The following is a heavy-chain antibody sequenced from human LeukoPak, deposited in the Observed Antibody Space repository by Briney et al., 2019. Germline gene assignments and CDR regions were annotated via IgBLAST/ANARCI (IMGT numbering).Heavy chain of an antibody. CDR2: INHSGST. D-gene: IGHD3-22*01. CDR1: GGSFSGYH. Sequence: SETLSLTCAVYGGSFSGYHWSWIRQPPGKGLEWIGEINHSGSTNYNPSLKCRVTISVDTSKNQFSLKLSSVTAADTAVYYCATEGYYYDSSGYYWGQGTLVTVSS. V-gene: IGHV4-34*01. CDR3: ATEGYYYDSSGYY. J-gene: IGHJ4*02.